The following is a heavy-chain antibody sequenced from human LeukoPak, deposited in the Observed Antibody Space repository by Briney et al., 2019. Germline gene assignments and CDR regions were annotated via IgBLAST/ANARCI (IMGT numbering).Heavy chain of an antibody. CDR1: GFTFSTFA. CDR2: IFPSGGEI. J-gene: IGHJ5*02. V-gene: IGHV3-23*01. CDR3: VTYRQVMLPFEA. Sequence: HPGGSLRLSCAASGFTFSTFAMLWVRQPRGKGLEGVSSIFPSGGEIHYADSVRGRFTISRDNSKSTLSLQMNSLRAEDTAIYYCVTYRQVMLPFEAWGQGTLVTVSS. D-gene: IGHD5-18*01.